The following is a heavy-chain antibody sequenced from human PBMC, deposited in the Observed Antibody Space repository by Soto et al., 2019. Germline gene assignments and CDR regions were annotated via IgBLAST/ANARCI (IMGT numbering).Heavy chain of an antibody. CDR2: IYYSGNT. CDR3: ARWGYYGSRTQSYYYYGMDV. V-gene: IGHV4-39*01. J-gene: IGHJ6*02. D-gene: IGHD3-10*01. CDR1: GDSISSSNYY. Sequence: SETLSLTCTVSGDSISSSNYYWGWIRQPPGKGLEWIGSIYYSGNTFHNPSLKSRVTISVDTSKNQFSLKLTSVTAADTAVYYCARWGYYGSRTQSYYYYGMDVWGQGTTVTVSS.